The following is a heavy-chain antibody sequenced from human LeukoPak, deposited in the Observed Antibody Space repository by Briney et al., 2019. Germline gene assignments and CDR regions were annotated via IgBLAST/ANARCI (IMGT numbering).Heavy chain of an antibody. CDR1: GGSISSYY. V-gene: IGHV4-59*01. CDR3: ARARGYCSSTSCYRWFDP. CDR2: IYYSGST. J-gene: IGHJ5*02. Sequence: PSETLSLTCTVSGGSISSYYWSWIRQPPGKGLEWIGYIYYSGSTNYNPSLKSRVTISVDTSKNQFSLKLSSVTAADTAAYYCARARGYCSSTSCYRWFDPWGQGTLVTVSS. D-gene: IGHD2-2*01.